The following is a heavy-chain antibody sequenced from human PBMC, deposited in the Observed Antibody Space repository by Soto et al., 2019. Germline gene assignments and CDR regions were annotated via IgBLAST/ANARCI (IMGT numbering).Heavy chain of an antibody. CDR2: INAANGDT. Sequence: QVQLVQSGTEVKKPGASVKVSCKASGYTFTSYGIHWVRQAPGQRLEWMGWINAANGDTKYSPNFQGRVTITRETSASTAYMELSSLRSEDTAVYYCVRRHVSATGIDWFDPWGQGTLVTVSS. D-gene: IGHD6-13*01. CDR1: GYTFTSYG. J-gene: IGHJ5*02. V-gene: IGHV1-3*01. CDR3: VRRHVSATGIDWFDP.